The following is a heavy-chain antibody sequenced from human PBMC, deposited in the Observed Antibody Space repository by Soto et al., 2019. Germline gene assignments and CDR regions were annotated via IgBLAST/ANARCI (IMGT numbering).Heavy chain of an antibody. V-gene: IGHV4-31*03. CDR1: GGSISSGGYY. D-gene: IGHD3-10*01. J-gene: IGHJ4*02. Sequence: SETLSLTCTVSGGSISSGGYYWSWIRQHPGKGLEWIGEINHSGNTNYNPSLKSRVTISVDTSKNQFSLKLSSVTAADTAVYYCARAPRGNYGYPSYFDYWGQGTLVTVSS. CDR2: INHSGNT. CDR3: ARAPRGNYGYPSYFDY.